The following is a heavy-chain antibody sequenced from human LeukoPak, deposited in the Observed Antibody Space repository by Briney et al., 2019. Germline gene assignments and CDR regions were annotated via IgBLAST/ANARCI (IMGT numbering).Heavy chain of an antibody. CDR1: GCTLSSYS. CDR2: ISSSSSYI. V-gene: IGHV3-21*01. D-gene: IGHD6-13*01. Sequence: GGSLRLSCAASGCTLSSYSMNLVRQAPGKGLEWVSSISSSSSYIYYADSVKGRFTISRDNAKNSLYLQMNSLRAEDTAVYYCASAVAAAPTDAFDIWGQGTMVTVSS. J-gene: IGHJ3*02. CDR3: ASAVAAAPTDAFDI.